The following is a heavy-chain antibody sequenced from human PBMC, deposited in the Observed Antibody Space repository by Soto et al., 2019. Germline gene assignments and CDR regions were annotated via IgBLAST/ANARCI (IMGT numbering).Heavy chain of an antibody. Sequence: ASVTVSCKASGYIFTNYGITWVRQAPGQGLDGMGWISTYNGNTNYAQSLQDRVSLTTDTSTRTAYMELRSLRSDDTAVYCCARFYRYDYWSSSPSYQYYFDYWAQGTLVTVSS. J-gene: IGHJ4*02. CDR3: ARFYRYDYWSSSPSYQYYFDY. CDR2: ISTYNGNT. CDR1: GYIFTNYG. V-gene: IGHV1-18*01. D-gene: IGHD3-3*01.